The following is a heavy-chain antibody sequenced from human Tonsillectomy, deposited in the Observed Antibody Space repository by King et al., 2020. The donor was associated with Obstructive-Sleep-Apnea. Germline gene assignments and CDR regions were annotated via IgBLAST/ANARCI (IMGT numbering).Heavy chain of an antibody. CDR3: ARGSGNYYDSSGYYYPFDY. CDR1: GFTVSSNY. V-gene: IGHV3-53*04. Sequence: VQLVESGGGLVQAGGSLRLSCTASGFTVSSNYMSWVRQAPGKGLEWVSVIYSGGGTYYADSVKGRFTISRHNSKNTVYLQMNSLRTEDTAVYFCARGSGNYYDSSGYYYPFDYWGQGTLVTVSS. D-gene: IGHD3-22*01. CDR2: IYSGGGT. J-gene: IGHJ4*02.